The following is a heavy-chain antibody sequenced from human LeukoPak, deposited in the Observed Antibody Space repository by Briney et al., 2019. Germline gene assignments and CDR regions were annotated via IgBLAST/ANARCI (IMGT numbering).Heavy chain of an antibody. D-gene: IGHD3-22*01. Sequence: GRSLRLSCAASGFTFSSYAMHWVRQAPGKGLEWVAVISYDGSNRYYADSVKGRFTISRDNSKNTLYLQMSSLRAEDTAVYYCAKASAMIVVVSKHFDYWGQGTLVTVSS. CDR3: AKASAMIVVVSKHFDY. CDR2: ISYDGSNR. CDR1: GFTFSSYA. J-gene: IGHJ4*02. V-gene: IGHV3-30*04.